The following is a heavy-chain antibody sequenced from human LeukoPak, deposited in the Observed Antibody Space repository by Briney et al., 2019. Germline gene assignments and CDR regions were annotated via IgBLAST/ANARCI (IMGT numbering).Heavy chain of an antibody. CDR1: GITFSSFW. D-gene: IGHD3-9*01. CDR3: ARDLIGDILTGYYSPGY. J-gene: IGHJ4*02. CDR2: ISSSGSTI. V-gene: IGHV3-11*01. Sequence: PGGSLRLSCAVSGITFSSFWMSWIRQAPGKGLEWVSYISSSGSTIYYADSVKGRFTISRDNAKNSLYLQMNSLRAEDTAVYYCARDLIGDILTGYYSPGYWGQGTLVTVSS.